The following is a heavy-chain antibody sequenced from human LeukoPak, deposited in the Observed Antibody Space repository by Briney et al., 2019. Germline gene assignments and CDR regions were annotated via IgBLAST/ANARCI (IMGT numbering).Heavy chain of an antibody. CDR3: ASADMIFGVIIPPF. D-gene: IGHD3-3*01. J-gene: IGHJ4*02. Sequence: ASVKVSCKSSRDTFSRYYIHWVRQAPGQGLEYMGVINPSGGSPRYAQKFQGRLTMTRDMSTSTVYMKLSSLRSEDTSINYCASADMIFGVIIPPFWGLGTPVTISS. CDR1: RDTFSRYY. CDR2: INPSGGSP. V-gene: IGHV1-46*01.